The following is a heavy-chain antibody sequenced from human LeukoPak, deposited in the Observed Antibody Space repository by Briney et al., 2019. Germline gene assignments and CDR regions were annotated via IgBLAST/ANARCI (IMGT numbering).Heavy chain of an antibody. CDR1: GFTFSSYA. V-gene: IGHV3-23*01. D-gene: IGHD1-26*01. CDR3: AKVGKVGAPRGSFDR. J-gene: IGHJ3*02. CDR2: ISGSGGST. Sequence: PGGSLRLSCAASGFTFSSYAMSWVRQAPGKGLEWGSAISGSGGSTYYAVSVKGRFTIPKDNLKNTLYLQMNSLRPEYTAVYSGAKVGKVGAPRGSFDRWGQGPRVTVSS.